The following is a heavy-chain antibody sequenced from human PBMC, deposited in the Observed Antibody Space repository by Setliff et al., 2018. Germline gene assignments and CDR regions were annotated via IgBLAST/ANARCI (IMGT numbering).Heavy chain of an antibody. D-gene: IGHD3-3*01. Sequence: ASVKVSCKTSGFMFYTFGFSWVRHVPEQGFEWMGCISGYNGNTNYAQKFQDRVTVTMDTSTSTVYMELRSLRSDDTAVYYCARSSAPIVVLAADFDFWGLGTPVTVSS. CDR3: ARSSAPIVVLAADFDF. CDR1: GFMFYTFG. CDR2: ISGYNGNT. J-gene: IGHJ4*02. V-gene: IGHV1-18*01.